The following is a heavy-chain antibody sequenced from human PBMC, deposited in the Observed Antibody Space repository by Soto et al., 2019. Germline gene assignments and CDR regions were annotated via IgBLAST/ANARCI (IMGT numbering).Heavy chain of an antibody. J-gene: IGHJ3*02. D-gene: IGHD3-22*01. CDR1: GGSISSYY. V-gene: IGHV4-59*12. CDR2: IYYSGST. Sequence: SETLSLTCTVSGGSISSYYWSWIRQPPGKGLEWIGYIYYSGSTNYNPSLKSRVTISVDTSKNQFSLKLSSVTAADTAVYYCAVTYYYDSSGSVDPFDIWGQGTMVTVSS. CDR3: AVTYYYDSSGSVDPFDI.